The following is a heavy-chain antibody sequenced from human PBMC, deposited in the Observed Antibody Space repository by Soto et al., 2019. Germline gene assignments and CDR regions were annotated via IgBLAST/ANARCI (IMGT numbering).Heavy chain of an antibody. CDR1: GYIFVNYG. V-gene: IGHV1-18*01. D-gene: IGHD3-16*01. CDR2: ISPYTGNT. CDR3: VMVDNYVTPTPQDV. Sequence: QVQLVQSGDEVKKPGASVKVSCKASGYIFVNYGIAWVRQAPGQGLEWMGWISPYTGNTHSATKVQGRLTMTTDTSTSTAYMDLGSLTSHDTAVYYCVMVDNYVTPTPQDVLGQGTTVTVSS. J-gene: IGHJ6*02.